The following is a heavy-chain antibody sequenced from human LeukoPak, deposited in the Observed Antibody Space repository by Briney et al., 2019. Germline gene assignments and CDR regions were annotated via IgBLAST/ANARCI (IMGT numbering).Heavy chain of an antibody. CDR3: AKGKGSSGWYD. J-gene: IGHJ4*02. Sequence: PGGSLRLSXAASGFTFSTYAMSWVRQAPGRGLEWVSAVSDSGSGTYYADSVKGRFTISRDNSKNTLYLQMTSLRAEDTALYYCAKGKGSSGWYDWGQRTLVTVSS. V-gene: IGHV3-23*01. D-gene: IGHD6-19*01. CDR1: GFTFSTYA. CDR2: VSDSGSGT.